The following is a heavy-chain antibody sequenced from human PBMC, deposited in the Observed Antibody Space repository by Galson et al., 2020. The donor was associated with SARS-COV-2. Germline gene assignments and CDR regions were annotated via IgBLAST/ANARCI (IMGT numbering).Heavy chain of an antibody. CDR2: IYYSGST. J-gene: IGHJ4*02. V-gene: IGHV4-39*07. Sequence: SETLSLTCTVSGGSISSSSYYWGWIRQPPGKGLEWIGSIYYSGSTYYNPSLKSRVTISVDTSKNQFSLKLSSVTAADTAVYYCARVPWGLEELSPYFDYWGQGTLDTISS. CDR3: ARVPWGLEELSPYFDY. D-gene: IGHD3-16*02. CDR1: GGSISSSSYY.